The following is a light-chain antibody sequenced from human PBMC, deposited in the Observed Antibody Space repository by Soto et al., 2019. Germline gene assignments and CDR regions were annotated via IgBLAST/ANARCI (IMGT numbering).Light chain of an antibody. CDR3: QQYYSPPLT. V-gene: IGKV4-1*01. J-gene: IGKJ4*01. CDR2: WAS. CDR1: QSHLYSSNNKNY. Sequence: DIVMTQSPDSLAVSVGERATINCRSSQSHLYSSNNKNYLAWYQQKPGQPPKLLIYWASTRESGVPDRFSGSGSGTDFTLTISSLQAEDVAVYYCQQYYSPPLTFGGGTKVEIK.